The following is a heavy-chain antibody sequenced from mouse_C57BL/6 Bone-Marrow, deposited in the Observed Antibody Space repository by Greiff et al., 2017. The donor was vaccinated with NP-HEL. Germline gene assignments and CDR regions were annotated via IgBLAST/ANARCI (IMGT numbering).Heavy chain of an antibody. CDR1: GFTFSDYY. Sequence: EVQVVESGGGLVQPGGSLKLSCAASGFTFSDYYMYWVRQTPEKRLEWVAYISNGGGSTYYPDTVKGRFTISRDNAKNTLYLQMSRLKSEDTAMYYCARHPEYWGQGTLVTVSA. J-gene: IGHJ3*01. V-gene: IGHV5-12*01. CDR3: ARHPEY. CDR2: ISNGGGST.